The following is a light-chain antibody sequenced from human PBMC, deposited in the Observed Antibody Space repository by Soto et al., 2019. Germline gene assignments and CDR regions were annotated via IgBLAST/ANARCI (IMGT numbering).Light chain of an antibody. CDR2: GNS. J-gene: IGLJ3*02. CDR1: SSNIGAGYD. CDR3: QSYDSSRSGL. Sequence: QYVLTQPPSVSGAPGQRVTISCTGSSSNIGAGYDVHWYQQLPGTAPKLLIYGNSNRPSGVPDRFSGSKSGTSASLAITGLQAEHEADYYRQSYDSSRSGLFGGGTQLTVL. V-gene: IGLV1-40*01.